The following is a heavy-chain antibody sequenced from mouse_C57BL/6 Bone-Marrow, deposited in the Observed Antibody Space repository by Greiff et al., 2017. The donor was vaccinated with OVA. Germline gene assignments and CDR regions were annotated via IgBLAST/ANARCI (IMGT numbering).Heavy chain of an antibody. CDR1: GYTFTSYW. V-gene: IGHV1-64*01. D-gene: IGHD1-1*01. J-gene: IGHJ2*01. Sequence: QFQLQQPGAELVKPGASVKLSCKASGYTFTSYWMHWVKQRPGQGLEWIGMIHPNSGSTNYNEKFKSKATLTVDKSSSTAYMQLSSLTSEDSAVYYCARGGYYGSSYFDYWGQGTTLTVSS. CDR3: ARGGYYGSSYFDY. CDR2: IHPNSGST.